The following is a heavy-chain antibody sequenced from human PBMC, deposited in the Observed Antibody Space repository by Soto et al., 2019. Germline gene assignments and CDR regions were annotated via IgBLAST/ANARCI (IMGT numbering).Heavy chain of an antibody. CDR1: GGSISSSSDY. CDR3: ASRVGNSYGFPPDYFDY. CDR2: IYYSGST. V-gene: IGHV4-39*01. D-gene: IGHD5-18*01. J-gene: IGHJ4*02. Sequence: SDTLSLTCTVSGGSISSSSDYWGWIRQPPGKGLEWIGSIYYSGSTYYNPSLKSRVTISVDTSKNQFSLKLSSVTAADTAVYYGASRVGNSYGFPPDYFDYWGQGTLVTVSS.